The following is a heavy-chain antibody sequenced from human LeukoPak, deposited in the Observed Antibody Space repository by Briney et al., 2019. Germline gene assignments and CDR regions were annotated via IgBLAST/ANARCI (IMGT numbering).Heavy chain of an antibody. J-gene: IGHJ4*02. D-gene: IGHD4-11*01. CDR3: ARDAIVRDYSNSDY. CDR2: INPNSGGT. V-gene: IGHV1-2*02. CDR1: GYTFTGYY. Sequence: ASVKVSCKASGYTFTGYYMHWVRQAPGQGREWMGWINPNSGGTNYAQKFQGRVTMTRDTSISTAYMELSRLTSDDTAVYYCARDAIVRDYSNSDYWGQGTLVTVSS.